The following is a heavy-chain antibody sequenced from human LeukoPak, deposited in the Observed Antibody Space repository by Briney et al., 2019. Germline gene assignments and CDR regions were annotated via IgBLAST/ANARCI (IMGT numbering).Heavy chain of an antibody. CDR1: VYTFTGYY. CDR3: ARASSSWYLGLNWFDP. D-gene: IGHD6-13*01. Sequence: ASVKVSCKASVYTFTGYYMHWVRQAPGQGLEWMGRINPNSGGTNYAQKFQGRVTMTRDTSISTAYMELSRLRSDDTAVYYCARASSSWYLGLNWFDPWGQGTLVTVSS. V-gene: IGHV1-2*06. J-gene: IGHJ5*02. CDR2: INPNSGGT.